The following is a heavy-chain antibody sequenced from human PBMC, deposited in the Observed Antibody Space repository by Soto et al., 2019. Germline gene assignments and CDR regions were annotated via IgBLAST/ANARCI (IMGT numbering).Heavy chain of an antibody. CDR1: GYTFTGYY. D-gene: IGHD6-13*01. J-gene: IGHJ6*02. CDR2: INPNSGGT. V-gene: IGHV1-2*04. Sequence: ASVKDSCTASGYTFTGYYMHWVRQAPGQGLEWMGWINPNSGGTNYAQKFQGWVTMTRDTSISTAYMELSRLRSDDTAVYYCARVHPGYSSSRSRYYYYGMDVWGQGTTVTVSS. CDR3: ARVHPGYSSSRSRYYYYGMDV.